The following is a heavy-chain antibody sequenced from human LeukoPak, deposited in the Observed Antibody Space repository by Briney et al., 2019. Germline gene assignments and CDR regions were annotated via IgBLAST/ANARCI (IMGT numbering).Heavy chain of an antibody. Sequence: GGSLRLSCAASGFTFSSYWMSWVRQAPGKGLEWVANLNQDGGEKYYVDSVKGRFTISRDNAKNSLYLQMNSLRAEDTAVYYCAKDLAMLAYYYGMDVWGQGTTVTVSS. CDR1: GFTFSSYW. D-gene: IGHD2-8*01. J-gene: IGHJ6*02. CDR2: LNQDGGEK. CDR3: AKDLAMLAYYYGMDV. V-gene: IGHV3-7*01.